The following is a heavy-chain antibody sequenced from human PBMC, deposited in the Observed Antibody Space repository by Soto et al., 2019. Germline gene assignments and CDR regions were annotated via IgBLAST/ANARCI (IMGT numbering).Heavy chain of an antibody. D-gene: IGHD4-4*01. CDR2: ISSSSSYI. J-gene: IGHJ3*02. V-gene: IGHV3-21*01. Sequence: GSLRLSCAASGFTFSSYSMNWVRQAPGKGLEWVSSISSSSSYIYYADSVKGRFTISRDNAKNSLYLQMNSLRAEDTAVYYCARPQTLYSNEDAFDIWGQGTMVTVSS. CDR3: ARPQTLYSNEDAFDI. CDR1: GFTFSSYS.